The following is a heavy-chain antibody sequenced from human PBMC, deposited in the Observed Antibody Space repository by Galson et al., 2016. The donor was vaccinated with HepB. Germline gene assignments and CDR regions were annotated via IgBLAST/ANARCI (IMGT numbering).Heavy chain of an antibody. CDR1: EFTFSSYA. CDR2: ISHSGGTT. CDR3: AKDLRVRQQLAYYFDY. J-gene: IGHJ4*02. Sequence: SLRLSCAASEFTFSSYAMAWVRQAPGKGLEWVSGISHSGGTTYYADSVKGRFTVSRDNSKNTLYLQMSSLRAEDTAVYYCAKDLRVRQQLAYYFDYWGQGTLVTVSS. V-gene: IGHV3-23*01. D-gene: IGHD6-13*01.